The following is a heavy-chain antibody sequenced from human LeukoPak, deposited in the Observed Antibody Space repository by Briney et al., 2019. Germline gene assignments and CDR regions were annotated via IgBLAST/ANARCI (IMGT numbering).Heavy chain of an antibody. Sequence: GGSLRLSCGASGFTFSSSAMNWVRQAPGKGLEWVSAISSSGGSTHYADFVKGRFTVSRDNSKNMLYLQLNSLKAEDTAIYYCAKEGKTRNWNYFQAKPVYWGQGTLVIVSS. CDR3: AKEGKTRNWNYFQAKPVY. CDR2: ISSSGGST. D-gene: IGHD1-7*01. J-gene: IGHJ4*02. V-gene: IGHV3-23*01. CDR1: GFTFSSSA.